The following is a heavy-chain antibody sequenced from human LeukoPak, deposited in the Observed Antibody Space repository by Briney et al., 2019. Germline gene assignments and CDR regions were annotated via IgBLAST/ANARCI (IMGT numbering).Heavy chain of an antibody. CDR3: ARNSSSGFFDY. Sequence: SETLSLTCVASGYFIRNGDYWGWIRQSPGKGLEWIASMYNSVSIHYNPSLKSRVTILVDTSKNEFSLKMRSVTAADTAVYYCARNSSSGFFDYWGQGTLATVSS. D-gene: IGHD6-6*01. V-gene: IGHV4-38-2*01. CDR2: MYNSVSI. J-gene: IGHJ4*02. CDR1: GYFIRNGDY.